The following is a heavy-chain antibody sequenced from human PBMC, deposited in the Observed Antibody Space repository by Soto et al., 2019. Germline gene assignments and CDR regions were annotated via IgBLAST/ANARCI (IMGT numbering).Heavy chain of an antibody. CDR2: VNPGSGDT. J-gene: IGHJ5*02. Sequence: ASVKVSCKASGGTFSSYAISWVRQATGQGLEWMGWVNPGSGDTGYAQKFQGRVTMTRDISIATAYMGLSSLRSDDTAIYYCARMETFGSLNWIDPWGQGTLVTVSS. CDR1: GGTFSSYA. D-gene: IGHD3-16*01. V-gene: IGHV1-8*02. CDR3: ARMETFGSLNWIDP.